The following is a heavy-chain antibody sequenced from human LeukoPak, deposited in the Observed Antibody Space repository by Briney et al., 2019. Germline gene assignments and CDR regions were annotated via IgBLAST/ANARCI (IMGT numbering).Heavy chain of an antibody. CDR1: GFTFSSYG. V-gene: IGHV3-33*01. D-gene: IGHD3-22*01. Sequence: RRSLRLSCAASGFTFSSYGMHWVRQAPGKGLEWVAVIWYDGSNKYYADSVKGRFTISRDNSKNTLYLQMNSLRAEDTAVYYCARDHHYYDSSGYYGPGDYWGQGTLVTVSS. J-gene: IGHJ4*02. CDR2: IWYDGSNK. CDR3: ARDHHYYDSSGYYGPGDY.